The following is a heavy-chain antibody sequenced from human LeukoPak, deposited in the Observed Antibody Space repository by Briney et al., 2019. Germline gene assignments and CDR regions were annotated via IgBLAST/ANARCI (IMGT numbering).Heavy chain of an antibody. Sequence: SVKVSCKASGGTFSSYAISWVRQAPGQGLEWMGRIIPILGIANYAQKFQGRVTITADKSTSTAYMELSSLRSEDTAVYYCARDSRVNVGNFDYWGQGTLVTVSS. D-gene: IGHD3-10*01. CDR3: ARDSRVNVGNFDY. CDR1: GGTFSSYA. CDR2: IIPILGIA. V-gene: IGHV1-69*04. J-gene: IGHJ4*02.